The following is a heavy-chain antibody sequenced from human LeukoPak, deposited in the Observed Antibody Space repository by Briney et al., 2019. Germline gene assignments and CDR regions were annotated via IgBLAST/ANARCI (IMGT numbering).Heavy chain of an antibody. D-gene: IGHD2-2*01. CDR1: GYTFTNYA. CDR2: MNPNSGNT. V-gene: IGHV1-8*03. Sequence: ASVKVSCKASGYTFTNYAVNWVRQAPGQGLEWMGWMNPNSGNTGYAQKFQGRVTITRNTSISTAYMELSSLRSEDTAVYYCARVVSYCSSTSCRHYYYYMDVWGKGTTVTVSS. CDR3: ARVVSYCSSTSCRHYYYYMDV. J-gene: IGHJ6*03.